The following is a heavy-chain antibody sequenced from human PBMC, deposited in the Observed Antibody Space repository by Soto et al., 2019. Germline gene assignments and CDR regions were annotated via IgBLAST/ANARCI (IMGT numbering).Heavy chain of an antibody. J-gene: IGHJ5*02. CDR2: IYYNGST. CDR1: GGSISSGGYY. D-gene: IGHD1-20*01. V-gene: IGHV4-31*03. CDR3: ARVGGINWFDP. Sequence: QVQLQESGPGLVKPSQTLSITCTVSGGSISSGGYYWSWIRQHPGKGMEWIGYIYYNGSTYYNQSLKSRFTISVDTSKNQSALDLCSVTAADTAVDSYARVGGINWFDPWGQGTLVTVSS.